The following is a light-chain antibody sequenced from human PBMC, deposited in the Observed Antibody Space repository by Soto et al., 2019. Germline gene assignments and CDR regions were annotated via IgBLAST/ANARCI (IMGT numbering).Light chain of an antibody. CDR3: QQYYYRPPYT. V-gene: IGKV3-15*01. CDR1: QSISTY. J-gene: IGKJ2*01. Sequence: EIVLTQSPATLSLSPGERATLSCRASQSISTYLAWYQQKPGQAPRLLIYGASTRATDFPARFSGSGSGTEFTLTISSLQSEDFGVYYCQQYYYRPPYTFGQGTKLEIK. CDR2: GAS.